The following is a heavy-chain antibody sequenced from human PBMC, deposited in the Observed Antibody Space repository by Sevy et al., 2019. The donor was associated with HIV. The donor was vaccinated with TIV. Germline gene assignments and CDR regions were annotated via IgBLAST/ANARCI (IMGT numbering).Heavy chain of an antibody. J-gene: IGHJ5*02. Sequence: GGSLRLSCAASGFTFDDYTMHWVRQVPGKGLEWVSLISWDGGSTYYADSVKGRFTISRDNSKNSLYLQMNSLRTEDTALYYCAKDSSGYHNWFDPWGQGTLVTVSS. CDR3: AKDSSGYHNWFDP. D-gene: IGHD3-22*01. CDR2: ISWDGGST. CDR1: GFTFDDYT. V-gene: IGHV3-43*01.